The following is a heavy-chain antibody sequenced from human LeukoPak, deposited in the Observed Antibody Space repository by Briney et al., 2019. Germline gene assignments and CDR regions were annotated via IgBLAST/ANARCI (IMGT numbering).Heavy chain of an antibody. D-gene: IGHD2-2*01. CDR2: IYYSGST. CDR1: GGSVSSGSYY. Sequence: SETLSLTCTVSGGSVSSGSYYWSWIRQPPGKGLEWIGYIYYSGSTNYNPSLKSRVTISVDTSKNQFSLKLSSVTAADTAVYYCARDIVVAPAAKPLYYYYGMDVWGQGTTVTVSS. J-gene: IGHJ6*02. CDR3: ARDIVVAPAAKPLYYYYGMDV. V-gene: IGHV4-61*01.